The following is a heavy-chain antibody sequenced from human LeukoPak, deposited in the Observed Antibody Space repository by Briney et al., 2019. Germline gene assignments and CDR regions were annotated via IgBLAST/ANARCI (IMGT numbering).Heavy chain of an antibody. J-gene: IGHJ4*02. CDR3: ARDRGYSGYALGDY. Sequence: GGSLRLSCAASGFTFSSYGMHWVRQAPGKGLEWVAVIWYDGSNKYYADSVKGRFTISRDNSKNTLYLLMNSLRAEDTAVYYCARDRGYSGYALGDYWGQGTLVTVSS. D-gene: IGHD5-12*01. CDR1: GFTFSSYG. CDR2: IWYDGSNK. V-gene: IGHV3-33*01.